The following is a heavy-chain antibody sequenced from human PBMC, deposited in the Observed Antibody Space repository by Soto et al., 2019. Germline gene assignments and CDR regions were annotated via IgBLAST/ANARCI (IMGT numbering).Heavy chain of an antibody. CDR1: GGTFTSYY. D-gene: IGHD3-9*01. V-gene: IGHV1-46*03. Sequence: ASVKVSCKASGGTFTSYYMHWVRQAPGQGLEWMGIINPSGGSTSYAQKYQGRVTMTRDTSTSTANMELSSMRSKDTAVYFCASFVWNPIILVPYGRDVGGQGTTVTVSS. CDR2: INPSGGST. CDR3: ASFVWNPIILVPYGRDV. J-gene: IGHJ6*02.